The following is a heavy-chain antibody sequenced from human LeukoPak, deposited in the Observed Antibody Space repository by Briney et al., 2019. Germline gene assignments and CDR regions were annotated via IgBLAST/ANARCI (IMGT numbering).Heavy chain of an antibody. D-gene: IGHD5-18*01. CDR2: ISSSGSTI. V-gene: IGHV3-11*04. J-gene: IGHJ4*02. CDR1: GFTFSDYY. CDR3: ASARDRGGRRGYSYGRGIFDY. Sequence: PGGSLRLSCAASGFTFSDYYMSWIRQAPGKGLEWVSYISSSGSTIYYADSVKGRFTISRDNAKNSLYLQMNSLRAEDTAVYYCASARDRGGRRGYSYGRGIFDYWGQGTLVTVSS.